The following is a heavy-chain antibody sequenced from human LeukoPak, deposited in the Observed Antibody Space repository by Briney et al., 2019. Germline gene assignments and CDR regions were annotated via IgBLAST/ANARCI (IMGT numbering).Heavy chain of an antibody. D-gene: IGHD2-2*01. CDR2: TAYGGTKT. CDR1: GFTFSSYG. Sequence: GGSLRLSCAASGFTFSSYGMHWVRQAPGQGLDWVAMTAYGGTKTRYADSVRGRFTISRDKSGNTLSLEMNGLRPEDTAVYYCAREGTMPGDAYDVWGQGTMVIVSS. CDR3: AREGTMPGDAYDV. J-gene: IGHJ3*01. V-gene: IGHV3-30*03.